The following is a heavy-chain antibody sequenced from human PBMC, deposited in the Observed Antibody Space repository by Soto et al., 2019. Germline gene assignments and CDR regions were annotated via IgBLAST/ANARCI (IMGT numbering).Heavy chain of an antibody. V-gene: IGHV3-15*07. CDR3: TTEVLGVGANAGAFDI. D-gene: IGHD1-26*01. CDR2: VKSKTGGGTT. J-gene: IGHJ3*02. CDR1: GFIFSNAW. Sequence: PGGSLRLSCAASGFIFSNAWINWVRQAPGKGLEWVGRVKSKTGGGTTDYAAPVKGRFTISRDDSKNTLYLQMNSLKTEDTAVYYCTTEVLGVGANAGAFDIWGQGTMVTVSS.